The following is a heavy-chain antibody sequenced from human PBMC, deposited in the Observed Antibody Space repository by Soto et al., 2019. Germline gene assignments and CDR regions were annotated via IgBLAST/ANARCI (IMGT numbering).Heavy chain of an antibody. CDR3: ARARYRAVAGNSHSDY. CDR1: GYTFTGYY. J-gene: IGHJ4*02. D-gene: IGHD6-19*01. CDR2: INPNSGGT. V-gene: IGHV1-2*04. Sequence: ASVKVSCKASGYTFTGYYMHWVRQAPGQGLGWMGWINPNSGGTNYAQKFQGWVTMTRDTSISTAYMELSRLRSDDTAVYYCARARYRAVAGNSHSDYWGQGTLVTVSS.